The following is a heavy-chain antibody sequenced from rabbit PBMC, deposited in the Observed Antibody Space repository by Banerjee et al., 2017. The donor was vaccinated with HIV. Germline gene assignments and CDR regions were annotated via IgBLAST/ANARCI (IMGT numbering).Heavy chain of an antibody. CDR1: GFSLSSND. D-gene: IGHD4-2*01. CDR2: IALGGGT. Sequence: QEQLVESGGGLVQPEGSLTLTCTASGFSLSSNDMTWVRQAPGKGLEWIGIIALGGGTQYASWVNGRFTISSHNAQNTLYLQLNSLTAADTATYSCARDYAGFVVYGDLWGPGTLVTVS. V-gene: IGHV1S47*01. CDR3: ARDYAGFVVYGDL. J-gene: IGHJ4*01.